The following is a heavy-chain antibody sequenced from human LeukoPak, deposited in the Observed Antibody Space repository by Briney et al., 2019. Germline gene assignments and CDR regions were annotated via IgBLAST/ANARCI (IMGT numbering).Heavy chain of an antibody. Sequence: ASVKASCKASGYTFTGYYMHWVRQAPGQGLEWMGWINPNSGGTNYAQKFQGRVTMTRDTSISTAYMELSRLRSDDTAVYYCARARSYPASYYYDSSGYFFDYWGQGTLVTVSS. J-gene: IGHJ4*02. V-gene: IGHV1-2*02. D-gene: IGHD3-22*01. CDR1: GYTFTGYY. CDR2: INPNSGGT. CDR3: ARARSYPASYYYDSSGYFFDY.